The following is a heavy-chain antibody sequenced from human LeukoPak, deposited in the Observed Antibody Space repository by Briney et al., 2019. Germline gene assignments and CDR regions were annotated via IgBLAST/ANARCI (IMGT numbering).Heavy chain of an antibody. CDR2: MNPNSGNT. V-gene: IGHV1-8*01. D-gene: IGHD2-2*01. J-gene: IGHJ5*02. Sequence: GASVKVSCKASGYTFTSYDINWVRQATGQGLEWMGWMNPNSGNTGYAQKFQGRVTMTRNTSISTAYMELSSLRSEDTAVYYCARGRGIVVVPAGILSLEQWLATTVETNWFDPWGQGTLVTVSS. CDR1: GYTFTSYD. CDR3: ARGRGIVVVPAGILSLEQWLATTVETNWFDP.